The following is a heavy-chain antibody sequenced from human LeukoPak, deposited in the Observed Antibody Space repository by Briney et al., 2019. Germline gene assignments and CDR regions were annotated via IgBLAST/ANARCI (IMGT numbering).Heavy chain of an antibody. Sequence: GGSLRLSCAASGFTFSSYWMSWVRQAPGKGLEWVANIKQDGSEKYYVDSVKGRFTISRDNAKSSLYLQMNSLRAEDTAVYYCAREPYYYGSGSDLRPFDPWGQGTLVTVSS. J-gene: IGHJ5*02. V-gene: IGHV3-7*01. CDR1: GFTFSSYW. D-gene: IGHD3-10*01. CDR2: IKQDGSEK. CDR3: AREPYYYGSGSDLRPFDP.